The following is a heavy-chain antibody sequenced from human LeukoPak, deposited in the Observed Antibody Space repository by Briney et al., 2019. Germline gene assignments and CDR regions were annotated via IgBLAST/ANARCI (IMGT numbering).Heavy chain of an antibody. CDR3: AGDLVAVHGALDI. D-gene: IGHD5-12*01. CDR1: GFTFSSYS. Sequence: GGSLRLSCAASGFTFSSYSMNWVRQAPGKGLEWVSHISSRSSSTYYADSVKGRFTISRDNAKNSLYLQMNGLRAEDTAVYYCAGDLVAVHGALDIWGQGTMVTVSS. J-gene: IGHJ3*02. CDR2: ISSRSSST. V-gene: IGHV3-48*01.